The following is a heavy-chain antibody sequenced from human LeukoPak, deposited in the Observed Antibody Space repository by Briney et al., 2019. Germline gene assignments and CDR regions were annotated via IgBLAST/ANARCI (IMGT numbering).Heavy chain of an antibody. Sequence: GGSLRLSCAASGFTFSSYSMNWVRQAPGKGLEWVSYISSSSTIYYADSVKGRFTISRDNAKNSLYLQMNSLRAEDTAVYYCARWTDYGSGSTNWGRGTLVTVSS. CDR3: ARWTDYGSGSTN. D-gene: IGHD3-10*01. V-gene: IGHV3-48*01. J-gene: IGHJ4*02. CDR2: ISSSSTI. CDR1: GFTFSSYS.